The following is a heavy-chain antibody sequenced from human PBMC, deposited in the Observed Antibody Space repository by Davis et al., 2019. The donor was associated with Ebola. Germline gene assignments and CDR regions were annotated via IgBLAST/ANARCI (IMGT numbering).Heavy chain of an antibody. J-gene: IGHJ4*02. Sequence: MPSETLSLTCAVSGGSINRSNWWTWVRQSPRKGLEWIGEIYHTENTRYNPPLKNRVTISIDKSSNQLSLKLTSVTAADTGVYYCAAISSGYSLDYWGQGTLVTVSS. CDR3: AAISSGYSLDY. CDR2: IYHTENT. CDR1: GGSINRSNW. V-gene: IGHV4/OR15-8*02. D-gene: IGHD3-22*01.